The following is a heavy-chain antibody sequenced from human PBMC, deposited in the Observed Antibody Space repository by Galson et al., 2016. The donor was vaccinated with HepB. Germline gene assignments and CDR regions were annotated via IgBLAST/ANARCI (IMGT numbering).Heavy chain of an antibody. V-gene: IGHV3-23*01. Sequence: SLRLSCAAAGFRFSSYGMSWVRQAPGKGLEWVSHISGSGVTYYADSMQGRFTISRDDSMNTLYLQMNGLRADDTAVYYCAKGKWSWNTCFDSWGQGALVIVSS. D-gene: IGHD1/OR15-1a*01. J-gene: IGHJ4*02. CDR3: AKGKWSWNTCFDS. CDR1: GFRFSSYG. CDR2: ISGSGVT.